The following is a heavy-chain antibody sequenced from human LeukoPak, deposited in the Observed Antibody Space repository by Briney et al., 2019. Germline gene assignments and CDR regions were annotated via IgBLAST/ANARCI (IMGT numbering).Heavy chain of an antibody. Sequence: GGSLRLSCAASGFTFSSYGMHWVRQAPGKGLEWVAFIRYDGSNKYYADSVKGRFTISRDNSKNTLYLQMNSLRAEDTAVYYCAKTNSGYEILYYFDYWGQGTLVTVSS. CDR1: GFTFSSYG. V-gene: IGHV3-30*02. D-gene: IGHD5-12*01. J-gene: IGHJ4*02. CDR2: IRYDGSNK. CDR3: AKTNSGYEILYYFDY.